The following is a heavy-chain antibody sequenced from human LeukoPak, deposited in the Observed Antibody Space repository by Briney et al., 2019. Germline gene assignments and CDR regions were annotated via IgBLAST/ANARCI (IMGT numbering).Heavy chain of an antibody. CDR3: ARVMSVVRGATTSGFDY. Sequence: GGSLRLSCAASGFTFSSYEMNWVRQAPGKGLEWVSYISSSGSTIYYADSVKGRFTISRDNAKNSLYLQMNSLRAEDTAVYYCARVMSVVRGATTSGFDYWGQGTLVTVSS. V-gene: IGHV3-48*03. J-gene: IGHJ4*02. CDR1: GFTFSSYE. CDR2: ISSSGSTI. D-gene: IGHD3-10*01.